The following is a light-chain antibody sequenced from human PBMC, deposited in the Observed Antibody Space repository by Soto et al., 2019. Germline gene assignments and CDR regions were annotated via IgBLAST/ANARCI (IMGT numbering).Light chain of an antibody. CDR1: QTVLYSANNKNC. V-gene: IGKV4-1*01. J-gene: IGKJ5*01. Sequence: DVVMTQSPDSLAVSLGERATINCKSSQTVLYSANNKNCLAWFQQKPGQPPKLLIYWASTLESGVPDRFSGSGSGTDFTLTISSLQAEDVAVYYCQQYYSVPITFGQGTRLEIK. CDR2: WAS. CDR3: QQYYSVPIT.